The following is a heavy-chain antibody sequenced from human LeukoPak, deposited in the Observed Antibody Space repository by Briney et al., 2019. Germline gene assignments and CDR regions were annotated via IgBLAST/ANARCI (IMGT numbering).Heavy chain of an antibody. CDR3: AKDVTVVTPEYFDY. CDR2: INQDGSEK. J-gene: IGHJ4*02. V-gene: IGHV3-7*01. Sequence: GGSLRLSCAASGFTFKNSWMSWVRQAPGKGLEWVANINQDGSEKYYVDSVKGRFTISRDDAKASVYLQMNSLRAEDTAVYYCAKDVTVVTPEYFDYWGQGTLVTVSS. D-gene: IGHD4-23*01. CDR1: GFTFKNSW.